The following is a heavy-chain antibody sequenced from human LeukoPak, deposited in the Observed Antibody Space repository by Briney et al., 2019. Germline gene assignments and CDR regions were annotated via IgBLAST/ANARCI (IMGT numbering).Heavy chain of an antibody. J-gene: IGHJ5*02. CDR2: IYDSGTT. CDR3: ARQWYSSGLNWFDP. Sequence: SETLSLTCTVSGGSISSYYWSWIRQPPGKGLEWTGYIYDSGTTNYNPSLKSRVTISVDTSKNQFSLKLSSVTAADTAVYCCARQWYSSGLNWFDPWGQGTLVTVSS. D-gene: IGHD6-19*01. CDR1: GGSISSYY. V-gene: IGHV4-59*08.